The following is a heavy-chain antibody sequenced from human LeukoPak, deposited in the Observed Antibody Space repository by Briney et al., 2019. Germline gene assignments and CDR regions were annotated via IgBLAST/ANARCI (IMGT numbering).Heavy chain of an antibody. CDR3: ARTYAGLGAMSAFDI. CDR2: IYVGDSDT. Sequence: GESLKISCKGSGYSFTTYWIGWVRQMPGKGLEWMGIIYVGDSDTTYSPSFQGQVTISADKSISTAYLEWRSLKPSDTAIYYCARTYAGLGAMSAFDIWGPGTMVTVSS. V-gene: IGHV5-51*01. J-gene: IGHJ3*02. CDR1: GYSFTTYW. D-gene: IGHD3-10*01.